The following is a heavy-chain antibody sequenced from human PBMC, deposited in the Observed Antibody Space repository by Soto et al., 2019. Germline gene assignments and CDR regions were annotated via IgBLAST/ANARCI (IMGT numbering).Heavy chain of an antibody. Sequence: GGSLRLACAAYGVCFSNAWLNWVRQTPGKGLEWVGRIKSKTDGGTTDYAAPVKGRFIISRDDSKNTLYLQMNSLKTEDTAVYYCAEYYASRRMTLDLWCPGTLRTLS. CDR2: IKSKTDGGTT. CDR1: GVCFSNAW. CDR3: AEYYASRRMTLDL. V-gene: IGHV3-15*07. J-gene: IGHJ5*02. D-gene: IGHD3-10*01.